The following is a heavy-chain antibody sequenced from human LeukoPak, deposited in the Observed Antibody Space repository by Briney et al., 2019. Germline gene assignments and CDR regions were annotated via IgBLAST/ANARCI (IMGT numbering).Heavy chain of an antibody. Sequence: SMKVSCKASGGTFSSYAISWVRQAPGQGLEWMGRIIPIFGTANYAQKFQGRVTITTDESTSTAYMELSSLRSEDTAVYYCAVVAATTDFDYWGQGTLVTVSS. CDR2: IIPIFGTA. D-gene: IGHD2-15*01. V-gene: IGHV1-69*05. J-gene: IGHJ4*02. CDR1: GGTFSSYA. CDR3: AVVAATTDFDY.